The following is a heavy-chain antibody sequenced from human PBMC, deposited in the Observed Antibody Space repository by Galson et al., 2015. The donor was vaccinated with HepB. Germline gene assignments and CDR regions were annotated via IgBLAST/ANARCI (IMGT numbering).Heavy chain of an antibody. J-gene: IGHJ4*02. V-gene: IGHV3-15*07. CDR2: IKSTPDGGTT. CDR1: GFTFTNAW. Sequence: SLRLSCAASGFTFTNAWMNWVRQAPGKGLEWVGRIKSTPDGGTTDYAAPVKGRFTISRDDTKNTLYLQMNSLKTEDTAVYYCTTDPVVIVVVPAAHQEIDYWGQGTLVTVSS. D-gene: IGHD2-2*03. CDR3: TTDPVVIVVVPAAHQEIDY.